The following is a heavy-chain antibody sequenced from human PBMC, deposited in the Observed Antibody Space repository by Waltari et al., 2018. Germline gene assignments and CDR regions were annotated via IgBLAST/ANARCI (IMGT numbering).Heavy chain of an antibody. J-gene: IGHJ4*02. CDR2: ISSCSTFI. V-gene: IGHV3-21*01. Sequence: EVQLVGSGGGLVEPGGSLRLSCAASRFTFSSYTMNWVRQAPGKGLEWVSSISSCSTFIYYADSVKGRFTISRDNAKNSLYLQMNSLRAEDTAVYYCAREWGVMVGTAGYYLDYWGQGTLVTVS. CDR1: RFTFSSYT. D-gene: IGHD2-15*01. CDR3: AREWGVMVGTAGYYLDY.